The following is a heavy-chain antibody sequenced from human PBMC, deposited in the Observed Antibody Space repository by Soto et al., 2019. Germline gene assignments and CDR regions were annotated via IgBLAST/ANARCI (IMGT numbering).Heavy chain of an antibody. CDR1: GFTFSSYA. J-gene: IGHJ4*02. V-gene: IGHV3-64*02. CDR3: ARDQRGTILAAGTDGESY. Sequence: PGGSLRLSCAASGFTFSSYAMHWVRQAPGKGLEYVSAISSNDGNNKYYADSVNGRFTVSRDNAKNTLYLQMDSLRTEDTAMYYCARDQRGTILAAGTDGESYWGQGTLVTVSS. D-gene: IGHD6-13*01. CDR2: ISSNDGNNK.